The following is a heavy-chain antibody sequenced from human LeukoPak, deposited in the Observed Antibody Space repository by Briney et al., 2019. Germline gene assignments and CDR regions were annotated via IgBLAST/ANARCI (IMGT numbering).Heavy chain of an antibody. CDR2: IYPGDSDT. V-gene: IGHV5-51*01. J-gene: IGHJ4*02. D-gene: IGHD6-13*01. CDR3: GRSKYSTSWQYYFDY. CDR1: GYSFTTYW. Sequence: GESLRISCKGSGYSFTTYWIGWVRQMPGKGLEWMGIIYPGDSDTRYSPSFQGQVTMSADKSISTAYLQWSSLKASDTAMYYCGRSKYSTSWQYYFDYWGQGTLVTVSS.